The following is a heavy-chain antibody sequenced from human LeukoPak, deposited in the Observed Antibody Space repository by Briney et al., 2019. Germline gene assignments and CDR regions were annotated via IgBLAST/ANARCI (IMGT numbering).Heavy chain of an antibody. V-gene: IGHV3-20*04. Sequence: PGGSLRLSCAASGFTFDDYGMCWVRQAPGKGLEWVSGINWNGGSTGYADSVKGRFTISRDNSKNTLYLQMNSLRAEDTAVYYCAKDGPYYDFWSGYDVSDYWGQGTLVTVSS. CDR1: GFTFDDYG. D-gene: IGHD3-3*01. CDR3: AKDGPYYDFWSGYDVSDY. J-gene: IGHJ4*02. CDR2: INWNGGST.